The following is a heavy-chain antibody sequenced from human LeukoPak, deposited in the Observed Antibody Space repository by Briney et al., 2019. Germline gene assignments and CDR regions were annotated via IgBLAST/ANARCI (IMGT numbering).Heavy chain of an antibody. D-gene: IGHD3-3*01. Sequence: SQTLSLTCTVSGGSISSGSYYWSWIRQPAGKGLEWIGSIYYSGSTYYNPSLKSRVTISVDTSKNQFSLKLSSVTAADTAVYYCAGNVLRFLEWLPFDYWGQGTLVTVSS. J-gene: IGHJ4*02. CDR2: IYYSGST. CDR1: GGSISSGSYY. CDR3: AGNVLRFLEWLPFDY. V-gene: IGHV4-30-2*03.